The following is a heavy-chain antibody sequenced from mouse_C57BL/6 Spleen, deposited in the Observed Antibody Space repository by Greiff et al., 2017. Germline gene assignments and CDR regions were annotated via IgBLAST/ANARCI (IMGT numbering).Heavy chain of an antibody. J-gene: IGHJ4*01. Sequence: QVQLQQSGAELVRPGASVTLSCKASGYTFTDYEMHWVKQTPVHGLEWIGAIDPETGGTAYNQKFKGKDILTADKSSSTSYMELRSLTSEDSAVYYCTTHAMDYWGQGTSVTVSS. CDR2: IDPETGGT. CDR3: TTHAMDY. CDR1: GYTFTDYE. V-gene: IGHV1-15*01.